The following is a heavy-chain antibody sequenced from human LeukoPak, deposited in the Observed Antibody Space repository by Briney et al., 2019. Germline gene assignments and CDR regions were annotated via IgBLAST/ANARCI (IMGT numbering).Heavy chain of an antibody. CDR1: GYTFTSYD. CDR3: ARERADYDFWSGYRETNWFDP. CDR2: MNPNSGNT. Sequence: ASVKVSCKASGYTFTSYDINWVRQATGQGLEWMGWMNPNSGNTGYAQKFQGRVTMTRNTSISTAYMELSSPRSEDTAVYYCARERADYDFWSGYRETNWFDPWGQGTLVTVSS. J-gene: IGHJ5*02. D-gene: IGHD3-3*01. V-gene: IGHV1-8*02.